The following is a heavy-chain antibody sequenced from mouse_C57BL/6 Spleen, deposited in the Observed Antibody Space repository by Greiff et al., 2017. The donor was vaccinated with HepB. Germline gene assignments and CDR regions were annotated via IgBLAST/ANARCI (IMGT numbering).Heavy chain of an antibody. D-gene: IGHD1-1*01. CDR3: ARCPITTVASYYFDY. J-gene: IGHJ2*01. CDR1: GYAFSSSW. Sequence: QVQLKESGPELVKPGASVKISCKASGYAFSSSWMNWVKQRPGKGLEWIGRIYPGDGDTNNNGKFKGKATLTADKSSSTAYMQLSSLPSEDSSVYFCARCPITTVASYYFDYWGQCTTLTVSS. CDR2: IYPGDGDT. V-gene: IGHV1-82*01.